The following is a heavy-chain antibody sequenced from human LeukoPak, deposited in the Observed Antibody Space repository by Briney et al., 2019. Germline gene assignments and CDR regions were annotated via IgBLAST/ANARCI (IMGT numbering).Heavy chain of an antibody. Sequence: GGSLRLSCAASGFTFSDYYMSWIRQAPGKGLEWVLYISSSGSTIYYADSVKGRFTISRGNAKNSLYLQMNSLRAEDTAVYYCARVGRRYSGYDLGYFDYWGQGTLVTVSS. CDR2: ISSSGSTI. D-gene: IGHD5-12*01. J-gene: IGHJ4*02. CDR3: ARVGRRYSGYDLGYFDY. V-gene: IGHV3-11*01. CDR1: GFTFSDYY.